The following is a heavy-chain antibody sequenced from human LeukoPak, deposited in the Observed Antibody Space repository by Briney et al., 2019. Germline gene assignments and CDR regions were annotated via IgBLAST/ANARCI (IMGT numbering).Heavy chain of an antibody. Sequence: SETLSLICAVSGYSISSGYYWGWIRQPPGKGLEWIGSIYHSGSTYYNPSLKSRVTISVDTSKNQFSLKLSSVTAADTAVYYCARLYMVPSYYYYYMDVWGKGTPVTVSS. V-gene: IGHV4-38-2*01. CDR2: IYHSGST. D-gene: IGHD3-10*01. J-gene: IGHJ6*03. CDR1: GYSISSGYY. CDR3: ARLYMVPSYYYYYMDV.